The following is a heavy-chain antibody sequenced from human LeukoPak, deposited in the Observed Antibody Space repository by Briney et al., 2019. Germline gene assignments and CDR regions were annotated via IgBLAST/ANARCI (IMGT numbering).Heavy chain of an antibody. CDR3: ARQGRGPSIVVVPAALNYFDY. Sequence: ASVKVSCKASGYTFTSYDINWVRQATGQGLEWMGWMNPNSGNTGYAQKFQGRVTITRNTSISTAYMELSSLRSEDTAVYYCARQGRGPSIVVVPAALNYFDYWGQGTLVTVSS. V-gene: IGHV1-8*03. CDR2: MNPNSGNT. D-gene: IGHD2-2*01. J-gene: IGHJ4*02. CDR1: GYTFTSYD.